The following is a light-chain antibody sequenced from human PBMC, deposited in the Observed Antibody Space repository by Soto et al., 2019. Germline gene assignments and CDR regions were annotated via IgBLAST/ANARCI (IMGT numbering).Light chain of an antibody. Sequence: EMVLMQSPGTLSLSPGETATLSSRASQSVSSNNLAWYHQKPGQTPRLLIYGASSRATGIPDRFSGSGSVTDFTLTISRLEPEDFAVYYCQRYDNSITFGQGTRLEIE. CDR1: QSVSSNN. CDR2: GAS. J-gene: IGKJ5*01. CDR3: QRYDNSIT. V-gene: IGKV3-20*01.